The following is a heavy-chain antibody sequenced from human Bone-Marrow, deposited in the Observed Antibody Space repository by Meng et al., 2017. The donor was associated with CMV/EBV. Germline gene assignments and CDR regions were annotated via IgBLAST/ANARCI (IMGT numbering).Heavy chain of an antibody. J-gene: IGHJ6*02. D-gene: IGHD3-3*01. V-gene: IGHV1-69*05. CDR3: ARGHYDFWSGYPGIARYGMNV. CDR1: GGSFSSYA. CDR2: SIPIFGTA. Sequence: SVKVFCNASGGSFSSYAISWVRQVPGQGLEWMGGSIPIFGTANYAQKFQGRVTITTDEYTSKAYMELSSLRSEDTAVYYCARGHYDFWSGYPGIARYGMNVWAQGTTVTFSS.